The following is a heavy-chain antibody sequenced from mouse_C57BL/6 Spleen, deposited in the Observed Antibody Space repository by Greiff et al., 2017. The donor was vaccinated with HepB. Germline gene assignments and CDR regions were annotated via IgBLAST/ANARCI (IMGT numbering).Heavy chain of an antibody. J-gene: IGHJ4*01. V-gene: IGHV1-64*01. CDR1: GYTFTSYW. Sequence: QVQLQQSGAELVKPGASVKLSCKASGYTFTSYWMHWVKQRPGQGLEWIGMIHPNSGSTNYNEKFKSKATLTVDKSSSTAYMQLSSLTSEDSAVYYCARFYYGSSYENAMDYWGQGTSVTVSS. CDR3: ARFYYGSSYENAMDY. CDR2: IHPNSGST. D-gene: IGHD1-1*01.